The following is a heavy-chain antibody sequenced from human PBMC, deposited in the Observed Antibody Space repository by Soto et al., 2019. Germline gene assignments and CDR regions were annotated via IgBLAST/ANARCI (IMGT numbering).Heavy chain of an antibody. Sequence: GESLTMSFQCSGYIFTHYWIGWVRQMPGKGLEWMGIIYPGDSDTKYSPSFQGQVTISADKSISTAYLQWSRLKASDTGMYYCARLAKIFDFDNWGHGTLVTVSS. CDR1: GYIFTHYW. J-gene: IGHJ4*01. CDR3: ARLAKIFDFDN. CDR2: IYPGDSDT. D-gene: IGHD3-9*01. V-gene: IGHV5-51*01.